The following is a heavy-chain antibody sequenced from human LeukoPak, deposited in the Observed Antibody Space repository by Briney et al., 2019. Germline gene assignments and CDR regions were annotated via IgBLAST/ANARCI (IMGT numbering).Heavy chain of an antibody. CDR2: IIPIFGTA. J-gene: IGHJ4*02. CDR3: AGYRSRTSYSVCFFAY. CDR1: GGTFSSFA. D-gene: IGHD2-2*01. Sequence: SVKVSCKASGGTFSSFAISWVRQAPGQGLEWMGGIIPIFGTANYAQKYQGRVTIIADESTSTAYMELSSLRSEDTAVYYCAGYRSRTSYSVCFFAYWGQGTLVTVSS. V-gene: IGHV1-69*13.